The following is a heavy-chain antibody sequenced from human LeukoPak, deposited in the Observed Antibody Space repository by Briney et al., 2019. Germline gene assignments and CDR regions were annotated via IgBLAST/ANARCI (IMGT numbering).Heavy chain of an antibody. CDR2: IKHSGST. V-gene: IGHV4-34*01. CDR3: ARGRGPPPILRYFD. CDR1: GGSFSGYY. Sequence: PSETLSLTCAVYGGSFSGYYWSWIRQPPGKGLEWIGEIKHSGSTNYNPPLKSRVTISVDTSKTQFSLKLSSVTAAATAVYYCARGRGPPPILRYFDWFQGTLVTVSS. D-gene: IGHD3-9*01. J-gene: IGHJ4*02.